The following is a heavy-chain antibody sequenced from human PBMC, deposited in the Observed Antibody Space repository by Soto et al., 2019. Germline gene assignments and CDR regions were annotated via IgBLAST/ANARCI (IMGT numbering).Heavy chain of an antibody. D-gene: IGHD1-1*01. V-gene: IGHV3-21*05. Sequence: GSLRLSCAASGFTFRNYNMNWVRQVPGKGLEWVAHISIGGRSINYADSVKGRFTISRDDAEKSLNLHMNSLGAEDTARYYCVRVQLFFNDFSGRPVNGFDVCGQGTTVTVSS. CDR2: ISIGGRSI. CDR3: VRVQLFFNDFSGRPVNGFDV. CDR1: GFTFRNYN. J-gene: IGHJ3*01.